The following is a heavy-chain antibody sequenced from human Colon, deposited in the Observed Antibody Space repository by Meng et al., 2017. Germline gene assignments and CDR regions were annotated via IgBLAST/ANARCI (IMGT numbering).Heavy chain of an antibody. D-gene: IGHD3-16*02. V-gene: IGHV6-1*01. CDR1: GDSVSSKTAV. CDR2: TYYRAKWNH. J-gene: IGHJ4*02. Sequence: HQSGPGLVKPSQPPSLPCAISGDSVSSKTAVWNWIRQSPSRGLEWLGRTYYRAKWNHDYAESLRGRITINPDTSNNQISLQLNSVTPEDTAVYYCTRGLEFYRFEYWGQGTLVTVSS. CDR3: TRGLEFYRFEY.